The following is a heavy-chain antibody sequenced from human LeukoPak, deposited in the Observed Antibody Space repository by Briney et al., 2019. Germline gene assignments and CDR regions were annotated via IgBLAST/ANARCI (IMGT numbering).Heavy chain of an antibody. Sequence: GSLRLSCAASGFTFSDYYMDWIRQAPGKGLEWVSHISSSGSTIYYADSVKGRFTISRDNAKNSLYLQMNSLRAEDTAVYYCARGDNQLFSFTLQVADYWGQGTLVTVSS. D-gene: IGHD2-15*01. J-gene: IGHJ4*02. CDR2: ISSSGSTI. CDR3: ARGDNQLFSFTLQVADY. CDR1: GFTFSDYY. V-gene: IGHV3-11*01.